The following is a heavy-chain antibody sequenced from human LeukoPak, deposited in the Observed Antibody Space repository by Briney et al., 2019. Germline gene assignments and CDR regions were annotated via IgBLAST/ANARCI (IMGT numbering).Heavy chain of an antibody. J-gene: IGHJ4*02. CDR1: GFTFSRYA. Sequence: GGSLRLSCAASGFTFSRYAMNWVRQAPGKGLEWVSSISSTGIYIDYADSVKGRFTISRDNAKNSVSLQLNSLRVGDTAVYYCAREMSGSGKNYWGRGTLVTVSS. CDR3: AREMSGSGKNY. D-gene: IGHD3-10*01. V-gene: IGHV3-21*01. CDR2: ISSTGIYI.